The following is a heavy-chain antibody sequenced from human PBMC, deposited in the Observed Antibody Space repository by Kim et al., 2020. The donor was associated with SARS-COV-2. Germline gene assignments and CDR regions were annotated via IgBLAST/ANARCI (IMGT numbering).Heavy chain of an antibody. V-gene: IGHV3-64D*09. Sequence: GGSLRLSCSASGFTFSSYAMHWVRQAPGKGLEYVSAISSNGGSTYYADSVKGRFTISRDNSKNTLHLQMSSLRAEDTAVYYCVKRVREGYYDSSGYDYWGQGTLVTVSS. CDR3: VKRVREGYYDSSGYDY. D-gene: IGHD3-22*01. CDR1: GFTFSSYA. J-gene: IGHJ4*02. CDR2: ISSNGGST.